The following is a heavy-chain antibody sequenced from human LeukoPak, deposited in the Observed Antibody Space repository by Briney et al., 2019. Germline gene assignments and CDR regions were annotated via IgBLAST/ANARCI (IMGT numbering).Heavy chain of an antibody. CDR3: AGRRVTIFRVVTYYFDS. V-gene: IGHV4-39*01. D-gene: IGHD3-3*01. CDR2: IYYSGST. Sequence: PSETLSLTCTVSGDSVSSNNYYWGWIRQPPGKGLEWIGSIYYSGSTYYNPSLKRRVTISVDTSKNQFSLSLSSVTAADTAAYYCAGRRVTIFRVVTYYFDSWGQGTLVTVSS. J-gene: IGHJ4*02. CDR1: GDSVSSNNYY.